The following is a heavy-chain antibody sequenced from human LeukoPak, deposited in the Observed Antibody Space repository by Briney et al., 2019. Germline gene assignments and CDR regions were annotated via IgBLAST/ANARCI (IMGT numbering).Heavy chain of an antibody. CDR2: IYHSGST. CDR1: GGSISSGGYS. Sequence: SETLSLTCAVSGGSISSGGYSWSWIRQPPGKGLEWIGYIYHSGSTYYNPSLKSRVTISVDRSKNQFSLKLSSVTAADTAVYYFARAVAAYDSLTGHLAHDAFDIWGQGTMVTVSS. V-gene: IGHV4-30-2*01. J-gene: IGHJ3*02. CDR3: ARAVAAYDSLTGHLAHDAFDI. D-gene: IGHD3-9*01.